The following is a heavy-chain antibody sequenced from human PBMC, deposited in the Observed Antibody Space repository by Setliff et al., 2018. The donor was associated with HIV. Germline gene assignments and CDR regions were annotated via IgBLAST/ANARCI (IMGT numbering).Heavy chain of an antibody. D-gene: IGHD2-15*01. CDR3: VTGEGFRF. V-gene: IGHV1-69-2*01. CDR1: GYTFTDYY. CDR2: VDPEDDKT. J-gene: IGHJ4*02. Sequence: ASVKVSCKASGYTFTDYYMHWVQQAPGKGLEWMGRVDPEDDKTIYAEKFQGRVTMTTATSSDTAYLYLSSLRSEDTAVYYCVTGEGFRFWGQGTLVTVSS.